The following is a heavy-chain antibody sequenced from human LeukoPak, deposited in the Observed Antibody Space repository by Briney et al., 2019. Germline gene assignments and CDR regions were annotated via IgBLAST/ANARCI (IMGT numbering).Heavy chain of an antibody. Sequence: GGSLRLSCAASGFTVSSNYMSWVRQAPGKGLEWVSVIYSGGSTYYADSVKGRFTISRDNSKNTLYLQMNSLRAEDTAVYYCAKGPDSVGATPGDYWGQGTLVTVSS. CDR2: IYSGGST. V-gene: IGHV3-53*01. D-gene: IGHD1-26*01. CDR1: GFTVSSNY. CDR3: AKGPDSVGATPGDY. J-gene: IGHJ4*02.